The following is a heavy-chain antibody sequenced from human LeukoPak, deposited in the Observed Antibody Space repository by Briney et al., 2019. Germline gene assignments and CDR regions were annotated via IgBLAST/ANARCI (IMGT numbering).Heavy chain of an antibody. D-gene: IGHD5-18*01. Sequence: ASVKVSCKASGGTFSSYAISWVRQAPGQGLEWMRWISGYNGNTNYAKKFQGSLTVTTDTSTSTAYMELKGLTSDDTAVYYCARDGQGFTFGSYFDYWGQGTLVTVSS. CDR2: ISGYNGNT. V-gene: IGHV1-18*01. CDR3: ARDGQGFTFGSYFDY. CDR1: GGTFSSYA. J-gene: IGHJ4*02.